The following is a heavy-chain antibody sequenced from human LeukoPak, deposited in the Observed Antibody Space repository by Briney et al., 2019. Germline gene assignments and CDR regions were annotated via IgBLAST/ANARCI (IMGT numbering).Heavy chain of an antibody. J-gene: IGHJ5*02. V-gene: IGHV4-34*01. CDR2: INNSRST. Sequence: PSETLSLTCAASGGSFSGYYWSWIRQPPGKGLEWIWDINNSRSTNYNPSLKSRVTISVDTSKNQFSLKLSSVTAADTAVYYCARGQLYYDFWSGSNWFDPWGQGTLVTVSS. D-gene: IGHD3-3*01. CDR3: ARGQLYYDFWSGSNWFDP. CDR1: GGSFSGYY.